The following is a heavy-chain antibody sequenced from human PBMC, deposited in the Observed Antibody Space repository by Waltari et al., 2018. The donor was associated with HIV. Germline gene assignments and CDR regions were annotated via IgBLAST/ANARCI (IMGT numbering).Heavy chain of an antibody. CDR3: ASRTKGYCPSGLCLNIDV. V-gene: IGHV1-8*02. J-gene: IGHJ6*02. CDR2: MKPKRGDA. Sequence: QEDLVQSGAEVKKLGASVKVSCKAIGYTFSSYDINWVRQAAGEGREWVWGMKPKRGDAGDVQKFHSGDTMCTNSSTSTAYMELSGLTSEDTAVYYCASRTKGYCPSGLCLNIDVWGQGTTVTVSS. D-gene: IGHD2-8*01. CDR1: GYTFSSYD.